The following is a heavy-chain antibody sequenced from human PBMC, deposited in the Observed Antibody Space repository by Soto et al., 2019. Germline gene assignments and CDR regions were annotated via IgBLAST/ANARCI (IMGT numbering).Heavy chain of an antibody. D-gene: IGHD5-12*01. V-gene: IGHV3-21*01. CDR2: ISSTSVYM. J-gene: IGHJ4*02. Sequence: EVQLVESGGGLVKPGGSLRLSCAASGFTFSTCNMNWVRQAPGKGLEWVASISSTSVYMYYANSLKGRFTISRANAKSSLYLQVNSLRAEDTAVYYCARGWLRDPWMYWGQGTLVTVSS. CDR3: ARGWLRDPWMY. CDR1: GFTFSTCN.